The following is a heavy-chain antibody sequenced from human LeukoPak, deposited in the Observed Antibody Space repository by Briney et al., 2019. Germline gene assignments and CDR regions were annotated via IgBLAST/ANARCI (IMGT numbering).Heavy chain of an antibody. V-gene: IGHV4-61*01. CDR1: GGSVSSGSYY. J-gene: IGHJ6*03. Sequence: PSETLSLTCTVSGGSVSSGSYYWSWIRQPPGKGPEWVGYIYYSGRTNYSPSLKSRVTISVDTSNNQFSLKLSSVTAADTAVYYCATLVDATTPLSYYFIGVWGKGTTVTVSS. D-gene: IGHD4-11*01. CDR2: IYYSGRT. CDR3: ATLVDATTPLSYYFIGV.